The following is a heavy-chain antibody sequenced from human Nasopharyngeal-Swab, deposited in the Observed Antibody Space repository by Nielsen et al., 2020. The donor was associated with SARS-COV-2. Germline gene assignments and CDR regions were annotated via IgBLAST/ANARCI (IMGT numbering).Heavy chain of an antibody. Sequence: GGSLRLSCAASGFTFSSYGMHWVRQAAGKGLEWVAVISYDGSNKYYADSVKGRFTISRDNSKNTLYLQMNSLRAEDTAVYYCAKLILYCSGGSCSFDYWGQGTLVTVSS. CDR1: GFTFSSYG. CDR3: AKLILYCSGGSCSFDY. D-gene: IGHD2-15*01. CDR2: ISYDGSNK. V-gene: IGHV3-30*18. J-gene: IGHJ4*02.